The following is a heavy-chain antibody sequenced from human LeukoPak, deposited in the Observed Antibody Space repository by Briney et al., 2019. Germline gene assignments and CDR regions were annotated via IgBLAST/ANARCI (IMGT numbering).Heavy chain of an antibody. CDR1: GFTFRNYG. V-gene: IGHV3-30*02. D-gene: IGHD6-19*01. CDR2: IWYDGSNK. J-gene: IGHJ4*02. Sequence: GGSLRLSCAASGFTFRNYGMHWVRQAPGKGLEWVALIWYDGSNKYYADSVKGRFTISRDNSKNMLYLQMNSLRTEDTAVYYCAALRSDSSGWYYFDYWGQGTLVTVSS. CDR3: AALRSDSSGWYYFDY.